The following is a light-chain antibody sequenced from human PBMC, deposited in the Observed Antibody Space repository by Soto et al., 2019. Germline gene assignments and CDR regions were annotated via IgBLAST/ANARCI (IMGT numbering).Light chain of an antibody. CDR3: QQYNDWPRT. Sequence: EIVMTQSPATLSVSPGERATLSCRASQSVSSSYLAWYQQKPGQAPRLLIYGASTRATDIPGRFSGSGSGTEFTLTVSSLQSEDFAVYYCQQYNDWPRTFGQGTKVDIK. J-gene: IGKJ1*01. CDR2: GAS. V-gene: IGKV3-15*01. CDR1: QSVSSSY.